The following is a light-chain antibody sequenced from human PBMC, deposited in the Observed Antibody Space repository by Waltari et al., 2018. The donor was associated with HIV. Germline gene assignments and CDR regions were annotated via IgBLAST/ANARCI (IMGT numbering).Light chain of an antibody. CDR2: DVI. CDR1: SSDVGGYNY. Sequence: QSALTQPPFASGSPGQSVTLSCTGTSSDVGGYNYVSWHQQHPGKAPKLMIYDVIKRPSGVPDRFAGSRSGNTASLAVSGLQPEDDADYYCSSHAGSKVVFGGGTRLTVL. J-gene: IGLJ2*01. V-gene: IGLV2-8*01. CDR3: SSHAGSKVV.